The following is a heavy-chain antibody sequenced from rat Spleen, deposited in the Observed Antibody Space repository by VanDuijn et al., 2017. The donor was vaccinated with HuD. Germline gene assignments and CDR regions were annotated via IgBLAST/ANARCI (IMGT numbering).Heavy chain of an antibody. D-gene: IGHD4-3*01. CDR3: VRQDTSGYSNWFTY. CDR2: ISPSGART. V-gene: IGHV5S23*01. J-gene: IGHJ2*01. Sequence: EVQLVESGGGLVQPGRSLKLSCAASGFTFSNYDMAWVRQAPTKGLEWVASISPSGARTHYRDSVKGRFTVSRANAESTLYLQMDSLRSEDTATYYCVRQDTSGYSNWFTYWGQGVMVTVSS. CDR1: GFTFSNYD.